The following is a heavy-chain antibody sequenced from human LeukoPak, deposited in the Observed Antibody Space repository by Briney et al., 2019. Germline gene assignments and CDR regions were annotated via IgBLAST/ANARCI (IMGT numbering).Heavy chain of an antibody. CDR3: ATAAPGYYDILTGYYLGNY. D-gene: IGHD3-9*01. CDR1: GYTLTELS. J-gene: IGHJ4*02. CDR2: FDPEDGET. Sequence: ASVEVSCKVSGYTLTELSMHWVRQAPGKGLEWMGGFDPEDGETIYAQKFQGRVTMTEDTSTDTAYMELSSLRSEDTAVYYCATAAPGYYDILTGYYLGNYWGQGTLVTVSS. V-gene: IGHV1-24*01.